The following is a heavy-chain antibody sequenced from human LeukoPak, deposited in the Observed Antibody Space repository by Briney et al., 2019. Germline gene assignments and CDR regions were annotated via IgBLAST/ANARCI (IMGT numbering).Heavy chain of an antibody. CDR3: ARVGIAGYCSSTSCYSGDY. CDR1: GGSISSGSYY. Sequence: NPSQTLSLTCTVTGGSISSGSYYWSWIRPPAGRGLEWIGRIYTGGSTNYHPSLKSQVTISVDPSKNQCSLKLSSVTAADTAVYYCARVGIAGYCSSTSCYSGDYWGQGTLVTVSS. CDR2: IYTGGST. V-gene: IGHV4-61*02. J-gene: IGHJ4*02. D-gene: IGHD2-2*02.